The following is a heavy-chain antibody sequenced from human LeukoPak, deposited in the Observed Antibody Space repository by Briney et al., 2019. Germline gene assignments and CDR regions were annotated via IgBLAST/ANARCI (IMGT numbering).Heavy chain of an antibody. CDR2: ISGSGGST. D-gene: IGHD3-10*01. J-gene: IGHJ6*02. Sequence: GGSLRLSCAASGFTFSSYAMSWVRQAPGKGLEWGSAISGSGGSTYYADSVKGRFTISRDNSKNTLYLQMNSLRAEDTAVYYCAKPARGYYYYGMDVWGQGTTVTVSS. V-gene: IGHV3-23*01. CDR3: AKPARGYYYYGMDV. CDR1: GFTFSSYA.